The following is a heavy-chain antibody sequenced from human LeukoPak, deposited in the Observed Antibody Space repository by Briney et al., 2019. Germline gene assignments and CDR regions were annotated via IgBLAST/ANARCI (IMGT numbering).Heavy chain of an antibody. CDR2: IYSTGTT. J-gene: IGHJ4*02. CDR1: GDSITSGSYY. V-gene: IGHV4-61*02. D-gene: IGHD2-15*01. Sequence: SQTLSLTCSVSGDSITSGSYYWTWIRQPAGKGLEWIGRIYSTGTTIYNPSLKSRVTISVDTSKNQFSLKLSSVTAADTAVYYCARHGVVAATSDFDYWGQGTLVTVSS. CDR3: ARHGVVAATSDFDY.